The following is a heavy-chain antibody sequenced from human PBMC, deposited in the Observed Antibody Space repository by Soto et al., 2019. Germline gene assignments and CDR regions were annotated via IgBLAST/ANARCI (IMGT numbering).Heavy chain of an antibody. J-gene: IGHJ3*02. D-gene: IGHD5-18*01. CDR2: INQDGSGK. V-gene: IGHV3-7*04. CDR1: GFNFGSFW. Sequence: PGVSLRLSCAASGFNFGSFWVHWVLQTPGRGLEFVANINQDGSGKNHADSVKGRFTISRDNAEKSLFLQMNSLRVDDTALYFCARDPGYSAFDIWGHGTMVTVSS. CDR3: ARDPGYSAFDI.